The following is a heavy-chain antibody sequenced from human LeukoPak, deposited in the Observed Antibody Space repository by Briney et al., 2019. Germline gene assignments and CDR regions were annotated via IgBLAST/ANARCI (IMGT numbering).Heavy chain of an antibody. J-gene: IGHJ4*02. D-gene: IGHD1-1*01. CDR3: ATYRQIEVPFEF. Sequence: GGSLRLSCAASGFTFSNYAMRWVRQPPGKGLEWVSSIFPSSGEIHYADSVKGRFTISRNNSRSTLSLQMDSLRAEDTATYYCATYRQIEVPFEFWGQGTLVTVSS. CDR2: IFPSSGEI. CDR1: GFTFSNYA. V-gene: IGHV3-23*01.